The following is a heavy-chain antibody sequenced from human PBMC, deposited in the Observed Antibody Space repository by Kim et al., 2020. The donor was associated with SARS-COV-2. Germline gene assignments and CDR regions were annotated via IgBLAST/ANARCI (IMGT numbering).Heavy chain of an antibody. CDR2: ISYDGSNN. J-gene: IGHJ6*03. Sequence: GGSLRLSCAASGFTFSSYGMHWVRQAPGKGLEWVSVISYDGSNNYYADSVKGRFTISRDNSKNTLYLQMNSLRAEDTAVYYCAKEAGLDYYDSSGYCMDV. CDR1: GFTFSSYG. D-gene: IGHD3-22*01. V-gene: IGHV3-30*18. CDR3: AKEAGLDYYDSSGYCMDV.